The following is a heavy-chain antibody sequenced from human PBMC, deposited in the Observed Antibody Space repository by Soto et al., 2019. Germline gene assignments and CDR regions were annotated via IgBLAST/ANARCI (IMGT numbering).Heavy chain of an antibody. CDR3: ARDPPDFNSGFDY. J-gene: IGHJ4*02. Sequence: SQTLSLTCAISGESVSNNGAAWNWIRQSPSRGLEWLGRTYYRSQWHYDYATSVRSRITINPDTSKNQFSLQLNSVTPEDTAVYYCARDPPDFNSGFDYWGQGTLVTV. V-gene: IGHV6-1*01. CDR2: TYYRSQWHY. CDR1: GESVSNNGAA. D-gene: IGHD1-26*01.